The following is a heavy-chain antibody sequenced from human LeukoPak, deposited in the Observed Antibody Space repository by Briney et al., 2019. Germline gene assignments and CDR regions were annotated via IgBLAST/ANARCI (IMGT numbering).Heavy chain of an antibody. CDR1: EFIFSDYW. J-gene: IGHJ5*02. Sequence: AGGSLRLSCVASEFIFSDYWMSWVRQAPGKGLEWVANIKQGGREEKYVSYVKGRFAISRDDAKSTLYLQMDSLSGDDTAVYYCARDNGGWFDTWGRGTLVTVSS. V-gene: IGHV3-7*03. D-gene: IGHD3-10*01. CDR3: ARDNGGWFDT. CDR2: IKQGGREE.